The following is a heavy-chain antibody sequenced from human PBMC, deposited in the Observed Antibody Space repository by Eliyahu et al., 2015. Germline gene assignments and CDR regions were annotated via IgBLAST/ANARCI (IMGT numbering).Heavy chain of an antibody. Sequence: EVQLVESGGGLVQPGGSLRLSCXASGFTVSSNHMXWVRPAPGKGLEWVSVIYSGGSTNYADSVKGRFTISRDNSKNTLYLQMNSLRAEDTAVYYCARGYTVTTTGDYWGQGTLVTVSS. J-gene: IGHJ4*02. CDR2: IYSGGST. V-gene: IGHV3-66*02. D-gene: IGHD4-11*01. CDR3: ARGYTVTTTGDY. CDR1: GFTVSSNH.